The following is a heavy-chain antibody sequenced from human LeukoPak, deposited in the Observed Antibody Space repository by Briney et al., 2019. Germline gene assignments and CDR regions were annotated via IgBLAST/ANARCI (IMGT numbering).Heavy chain of an antibody. CDR3: AKDTMKVAVAGPDY. CDR2: ISGSGGST. D-gene: IGHD6-19*01. Sequence: GGSLRLSCAASGFTFSSYAMSWVRQAPGKGLEWVSAISGSGGSTYYADSVKGRFTISRDNSKNTLYLQMNSLRAKDTAVYYCAKDTMKVAVAGPDYWGQGALVTVSA. CDR1: GFTFSSYA. J-gene: IGHJ4*02. V-gene: IGHV3-23*01.